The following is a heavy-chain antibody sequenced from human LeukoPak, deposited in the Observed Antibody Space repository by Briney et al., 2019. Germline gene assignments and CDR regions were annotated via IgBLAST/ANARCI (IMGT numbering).Heavy chain of an antibody. CDR1: GDSISSHY. D-gene: IGHD6-19*01. CDR2: IYDTGTT. V-gene: IGHV4-59*11. Sequence: PSETLSLTCTVSGDSISSHYWSWIRQPPGKGLEWIAYIYDTGTTVSNPSPKSRVSMSLDRSKNEFSLQLTSVTAADTAVYYCAGIWYSSGYYFDYWGQGTLVTVSS. CDR3: AGIWYSSGYYFDY. J-gene: IGHJ4*02.